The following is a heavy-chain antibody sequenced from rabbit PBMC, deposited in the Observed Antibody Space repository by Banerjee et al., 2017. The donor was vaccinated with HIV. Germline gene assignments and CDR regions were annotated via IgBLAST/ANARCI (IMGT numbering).Heavy chain of an antibody. CDR3: ARSYDDYGDYYNL. J-gene: IGHJ4*01. CDR1: GFTLSSYW. Sequence: QSLEESGGDLVKPGASLTLTCTASGFTLSSYWMCWVRQAPGKGLEWIACIYAGSSGSTYYASWAKGRFTISKASSTTVTLQMTSLTAADTATYFCARSYDDYGDYYNLWGPGTLVTVS. CDR2: IYAGSSGST. D-gene: IGHD2-1*01. V-gene: IGHV1S40*01.